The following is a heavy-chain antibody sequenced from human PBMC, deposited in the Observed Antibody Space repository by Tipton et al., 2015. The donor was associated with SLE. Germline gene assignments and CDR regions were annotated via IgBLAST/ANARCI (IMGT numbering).Heavy chain of an antibody. Sequence: GSLRLSCAASGFTFSSYGMHWVRQAAPGKGLDWVSYIRPDGTTIYYADSVKGRFTISRDNAKNSLYLQMNSLRAEDTAVYYCAVVLTSIGWGQGTLVTVSS. V-gene: IGHV3-48*01. CDR2: IRPDGTTI. J-gene: IGHJ4*02. CDR3: AVVLTSIG. D-gene: IGHD3-22*01. CDR1: GFTFSSYG.